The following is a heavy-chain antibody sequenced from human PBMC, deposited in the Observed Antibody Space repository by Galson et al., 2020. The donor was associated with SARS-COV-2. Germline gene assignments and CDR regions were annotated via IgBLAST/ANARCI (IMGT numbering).Heavy chain of an antibody. J-gene: IGHJ4*02. V-gene: IGHV3-53*04. CDR2: IYTDGST. CDR1: GLTVSTNY. D-gene: IGHD1-26*01. Sequence: GGSLRLSCAVSGLTVSTNYMTWVRQAPGKGLECVSVIYTDGSTYHADSVKGRFTFSRHNSENTLYLQMTSLRPEDTAVYFCARVIGSHFDYWGQGILVTVSP. CDR3: ARVIGSHFDY.